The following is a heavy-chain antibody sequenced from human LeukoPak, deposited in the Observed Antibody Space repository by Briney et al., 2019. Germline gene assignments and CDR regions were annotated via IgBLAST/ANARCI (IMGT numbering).Heavy chain of an antibody. D-gene: IGHD6-13*01. Sequence: RLAGARRVGKVCRSAWWWYRQKQKKGLEWVSAISGSGGSTYYADSVKGRFTISRDNSKNTLYLQMSSLRAEDTAVYYCASIAAAGPTHAFDIWGQGTMVTVSS. J-gene: IGHJ3*02. CDR1: VGKVCRSA. CDR2: ISGSGGST. CDR3: ASIAAAGPTHAFDI. V-gene: IGHV3-23*01.